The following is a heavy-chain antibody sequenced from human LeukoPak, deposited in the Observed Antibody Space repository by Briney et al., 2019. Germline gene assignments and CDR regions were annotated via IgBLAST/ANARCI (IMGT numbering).Heavy chain of an antibody. D-gene: IGHD6-25*01. V-gene: IGHV4-31*03. Sequence: KPSETLSLTCTVSGGSISSGGYYWSWIRQHPGKGLEWIGYIYYSGSTYYNPSLKSRVTISVDTSENQFSLKLSSVTAADTAVYYCARIERFWFDPWGQGILVTVSS. CDR2: IYYSGST. J-gene: IGHJ5*02. CDR3: ARIERFWFDP. CDR1: GGSISSGGYY.